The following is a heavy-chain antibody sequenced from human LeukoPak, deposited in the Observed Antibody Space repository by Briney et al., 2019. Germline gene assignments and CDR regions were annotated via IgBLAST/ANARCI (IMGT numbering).Heavy chain of an antibody. CDR2: IYNSGST. J-gene: IGHJ3*02. D-gene: IGHD5-18*01. CDR1: RDSISSGVYY. CDR3: ASAQLWPNDAFDI. V-gene: IGHV4-30-4*08. Sequence: SQTLSLTSSVSRDSISSGVYYWRWLRQPPGKCLESIGYIYNSGSTFHYTPSLKSRVTISVDTSKNQFSLRLSSVTAADTAVYYCASAQLWPNDAFDIWGQGTMVTVSS.